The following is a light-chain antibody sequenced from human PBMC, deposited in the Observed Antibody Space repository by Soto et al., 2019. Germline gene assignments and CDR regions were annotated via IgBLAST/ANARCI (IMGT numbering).Light chain of an antibody. J-gene: IGKJ4*01. CDR3: QQYNTYSSLT. CDR2: DAS. Sequence: DNQMTQSPSTLSASVGDRVTITCRASQSISSWLAWYQQKLGRAPRLLIYDASSLESGVPSSFSGSGYGTEFTLTISSLQPDDFATYNGQQYNTYSSLTFGGGTKVEIK. V-gene: IGKV1-5*01. CDR1: QSISSW.